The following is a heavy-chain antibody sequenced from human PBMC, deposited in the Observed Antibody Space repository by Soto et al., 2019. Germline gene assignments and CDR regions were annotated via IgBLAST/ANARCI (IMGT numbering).Heavy chain of an antibody. J-gene: IGHJ4*02. CDR3: ARSGAYWTSITCLFDSF. CDR1: GYTFSSYG. Sequence: QAQLVQSGAEVKKPGASVKVSCRASGYTFSSYGYSWVRQAPGQGLEWMGWISAYNGDTNYAQKFQDRVTRTTDTSTTTAYMELRNLGSDATAVYSCARSGAYWTSITCLFDSFWGLGTLVTVSS. CDR2: ISAYNGDT. D-gene: IGHD1-26*01. V-gene: IGHV1-18*01.